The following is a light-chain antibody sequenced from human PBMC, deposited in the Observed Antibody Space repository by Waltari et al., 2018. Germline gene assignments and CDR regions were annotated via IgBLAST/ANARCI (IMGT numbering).Light chain of an antibody. J-gene: IGLJ3*02. CDR1: SSHIGHNY. Sequence: QSVLTKPPSASGTPEQRVTISCSGISSHIGHNYVFWYQQLPGKAPKLLIYRNDQRPSGVPDRFSASKSVTSASLAIGGLRSEDEAIYHCAAWDNSLGRWVFGEGTKLTVL. V-gene: IGLV1-47*01. CDR3: AAWDNSLGRWV. CDR2: RND.